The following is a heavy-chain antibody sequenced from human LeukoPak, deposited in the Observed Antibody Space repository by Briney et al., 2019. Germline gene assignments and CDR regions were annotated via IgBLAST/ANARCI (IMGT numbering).Heavy chain of an antibody. V-gene: IGHV3-7*01. Sequence: QTGGSLRLSCAASGFTFSSYAMSWVRQAPGKGLEWVANIKQDGSEKYYVDSVKGRFTISRDNAKNSLYLQMNSLRAEDTAVYYCARGLTEIIAAADDYWGQGTLVTVSS. CDR2: IKQDGSEK. CDR3: ARGLTEIIAAADDY. CDR1: GFTFSSYA. D-gene: IGHD6-13*01. J-gene: IGHJ4*02.